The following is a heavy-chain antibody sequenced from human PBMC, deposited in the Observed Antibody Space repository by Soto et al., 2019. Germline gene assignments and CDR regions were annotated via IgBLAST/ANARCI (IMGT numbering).Heavy chain of an antibody. CDR1: GFTFSSYS. Sequence: GGSLRLSCAASGFTFSSYSMNWVRQAPGKGLEWVSSISSSSSYIYYADSVKGRFTISRDNAKNSLYLQMNSLRAEDTAVYYCARRSGDDFWSGYYNRPYYYYYYMDVWGKGTTVTVSS. CDR3: ARRSGDDFWSGYYNRPYYYYYYMDV. V-gene: IGHV3-21*01. D-gene: IGHD3-3*01. J-gene: IGHJ6*03. CDR2: ISSSSSYI.